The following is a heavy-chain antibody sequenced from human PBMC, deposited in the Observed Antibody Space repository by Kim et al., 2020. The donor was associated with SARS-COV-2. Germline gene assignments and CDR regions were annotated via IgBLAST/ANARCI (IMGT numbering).Heavy chain of an antibody. V-gene: IGHV4-39*01. Sequence: SETLSLTCTVSGGSISSSSYYWGWIRQPPGKGLEWIGSIYYSGSTYYNPSLKSRVTISVDTSKNQFSLKLSSVTAADTAVYYCASTYPGYSSGWYVGYYYYGVDVWGQGTTVTVSS. CDR2: IYYSGST. CDR3: ASTYPGYSSGWYVGYYYYGVDV. D-gene: IGHD6-19*01. CDR1: GGSISSSSYY. J-gene: IGHJ6*02.